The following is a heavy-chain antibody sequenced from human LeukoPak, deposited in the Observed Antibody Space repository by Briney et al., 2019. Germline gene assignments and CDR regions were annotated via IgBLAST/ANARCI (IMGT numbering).Heavy chain of an antibody. J-gene: IGHJ4*02. D-gene: IGHD2-2*01. V-gene: IGHV3-74*01. CDR1: GFTFSSYW. CDR2: INSDGSST. CDR3: ARDYCSSTSCYAQYSSSSPDY. Sequence: PGGSLRLSCAASGFTFSSYWMHWVRQAPGKGLVWVSRINSDGSSTSYADSVKGRFTISRDNAKNTLYLQMNSLRAEDAAVYYCARDYCSSTSCYAQYSSSSPDYWGQGTLVTVSS.